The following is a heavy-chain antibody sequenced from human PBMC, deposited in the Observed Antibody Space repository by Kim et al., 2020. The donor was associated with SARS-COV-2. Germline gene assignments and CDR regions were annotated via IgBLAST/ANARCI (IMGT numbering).Heavy chain of an antibody. CDR2: INHSGST. J-gene: IGHJ6*02. D-gene: IGHD3-16*02. V-gene: IGHV4-34*01. Sequence: SETLSLTCAVYGGSFSGYYWSWIRQPPGKGLEWIGEINHSGSTNYNPSLKSRVTISVDTSKNQFSLKLSSVTAADTAVYYCARGLGSDYVWGSYRSSTYGMDVWGQGTTVTVSS. CDR1: GGSFSGYY. CDR3: ARGLGSDYVWGSYRSSTYGMDV.